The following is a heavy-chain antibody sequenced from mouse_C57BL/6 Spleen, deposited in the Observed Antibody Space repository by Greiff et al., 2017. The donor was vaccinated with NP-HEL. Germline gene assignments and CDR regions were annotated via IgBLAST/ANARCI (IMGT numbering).Heavy chain of an antibody. Sequence: SGPELVKPGASVKMSCKASGYTFTDYNMHWVKQSHGKSLEWIGNINPNNGGTSYNQKFKGKATLTVNKSSSTAYIGLRSLTSEDSAVYYCAREGGFAYWGQGTLVTVSA. CDR1: GYTFTDYN. V-gene: IGHV1-22*01. J-gene: IGHJ3*01. CDR3: AREGGFAY. CDR2: INPNNGGT.